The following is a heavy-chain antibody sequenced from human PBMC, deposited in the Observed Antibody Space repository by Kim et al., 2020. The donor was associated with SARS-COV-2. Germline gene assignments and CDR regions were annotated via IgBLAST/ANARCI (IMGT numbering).Heavy chain of an antibody. V-gene: IGHV3-30*18. CDR3: AKSGVVVIPEYFQH. CDR1: GFTFSSYG. Sequence: GGSLRLSCAASGFTFSSYGMHWVRQAPGKGLEWVAVISYDGSNKYYADSVKGRFTISRDNSKNTLYLQMNSLRAEDTAVYYCAKSGVVVIPEYFQHWGQGTLVTVSS. CDR2: ISYDGSNK. D-gene: IGHD3-22*01. J-gene: IGHJ1*01.